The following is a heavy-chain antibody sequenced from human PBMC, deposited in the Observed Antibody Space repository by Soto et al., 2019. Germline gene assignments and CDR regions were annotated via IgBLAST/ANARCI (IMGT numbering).Heavy chain of an antibody. CDR1: GFTFSSYS. V-gene: IGHV3-21*01. CDR2: ISSSSSYI. D-gene: IGHD3-3*01. J-gene: IGHJ6*02. Sequence: EVQLVESGGGLVKPGGSLRLSCAASGFTFSSYSMNWVRQAPGKGLEWVSSISSSSSYIYYADSVKGRFTISRDNAKNSLYLQMNSLRAADTAVYYCARDDFWSGLGYGMDVWGQGTTVTVSS. CDR3: ARDDFWSGLGYGMDV.